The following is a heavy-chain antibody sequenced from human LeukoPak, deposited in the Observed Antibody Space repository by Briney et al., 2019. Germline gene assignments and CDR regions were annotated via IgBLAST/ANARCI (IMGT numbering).Heavy chain of an antibody. V-gene: IGHV5-51*01. J-gene: IGHJ4*02. CDR2: IYPGDSDT. CDR3: ARARYCSGGSCYAEY. D-gene: IGHD2-15*01. Sequence: GESLKISCKGSGYSFTTYWIGWVRQMPGKGLEWMGIIYPGDSDTRYSPSFQGQVTISADKSISTAYLQWSSLKASDTAMYYCARARYCSGGSCYAEYWGQGTLVTVSS. CDR1: GYSFTTYW.